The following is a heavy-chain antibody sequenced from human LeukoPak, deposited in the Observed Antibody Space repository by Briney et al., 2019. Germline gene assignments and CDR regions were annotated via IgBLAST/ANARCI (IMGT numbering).Heavy chain of an antibody. CDR1: GFTFSNFA. CDR3: AKVGVGWVAFEY. V-gene: IGHV3-23*01. J-gene: IGHJ4*02. Sequence: PGGSLRLSCAASGFTFSNFAMSWVRQAPGKGLQWVSAISDSGGGTFYADSVKDRFTISRDNSKNTLYLQMNSLRAEDTAVYYCAKVGVGWVAFEYWGQGTLVTVSS. D-gene: IGHD3-16*01. CDR2: ISDSGGGT.